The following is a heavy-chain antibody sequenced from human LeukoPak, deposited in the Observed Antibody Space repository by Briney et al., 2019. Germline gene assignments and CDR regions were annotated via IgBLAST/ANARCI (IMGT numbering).Heavy chain of an antibody. J-gene: IGHJ4*02. CDR1: GFTFGSYS. Sequence: GGSLRLSCAASGFTFGSYSMNWVRQAPGKGLEWISYITTTSSTVYYADSVKGRFTISRDNAKNSLYLQMNSLRAEDTAVYYCAKDPWDKTSPFDYWGQGTLVTVSS. D-gene: IGHD1-26*01. CDR3: AKDPWDKTSPFDY. CDR2: ITTTSSTV. V-gene: IGHV3-48*04.